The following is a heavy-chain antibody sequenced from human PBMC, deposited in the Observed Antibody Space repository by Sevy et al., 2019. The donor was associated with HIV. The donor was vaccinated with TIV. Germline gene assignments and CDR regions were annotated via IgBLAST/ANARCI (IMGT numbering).Heavy chain of an antibody. D-gene: IGHD6-6*01. J-gene: IGHJ4*01. CDR3: ARPTPRIAPSSAAFFDS. CDR2: INGRGGST. V-gene: IGHV3-23*01. Sequence: GGSLRLSCAASGFASGFTFSSFAMSWVRQLPGKGLEWVSTINGRGGSTYYADSVKGRVTLSRDNSNNALFLQMDSLTPEDTALSYCARPTPRIAPSSAAFFDSWGHGTLVTVSS. CDR1: GFTFSSFA.